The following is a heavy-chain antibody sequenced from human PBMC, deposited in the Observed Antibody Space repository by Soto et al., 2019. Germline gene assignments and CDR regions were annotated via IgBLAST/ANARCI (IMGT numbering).Heavy chain of an antibody. CDR2: INQDGSEK. Sequence: EVHLVESGGGLVQTGGSLRLSCAIFESTVSRDGMNWVRQAPGKGLEGVAHINQDGSEKYYVDSVKGRFTISRDNAKKSLYLQMHSLRPADTAIYSCSGGVGDAFWGQGTLVTVSS. J-gene: IGHJ4*02. CDR1: ESTVSRDG. V-gene: IGHV3-7*04. CDR3: SGGVGDAF. D-gene: IGHD1-26*01.